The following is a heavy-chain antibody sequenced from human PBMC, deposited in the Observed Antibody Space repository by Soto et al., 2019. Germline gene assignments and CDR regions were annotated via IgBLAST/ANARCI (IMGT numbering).Heavy chain of an antibody. Sequence: DVQLVESGGGLIQPGESLRLSCAAFGFTISGKKYVAWVRQAPGKGLEWVSALYALAGSFYAASVKGRFTTSSDSSKTTVYLQMNDLRPDDTAGYYCATWHEREHAYDVWGQGTTVTVSS. J-gene: IGHJ3*01. CDR3: ATWHEREHAYDV. V-gene: IGHV3-53*01. CDR1: GFTISGKKY. D-gene: IGHD1-1*01. CDR2: LYALAGS.